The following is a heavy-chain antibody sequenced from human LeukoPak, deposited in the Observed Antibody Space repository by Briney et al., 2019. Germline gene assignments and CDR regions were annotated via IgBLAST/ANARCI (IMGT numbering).Heavy chain of an antibody. J-gene: IGHJ4*02. V-gene: IGHV1-2*02. Sequence: ASVKVSCKASGYTFTGYYMHWVRQAPGQGREWMGWINPNSGGTNYAQKFQGRVTMTRDTSISTAYMELSRLRSDDTAVYYCARGPAGGTETDYWGQGTLVTVSS. D-gene: IGHD1-1*01. CDR1: GYTFTGYY. CDR3: ARGPAGGTETDY. CDR2: INPNSGGT.